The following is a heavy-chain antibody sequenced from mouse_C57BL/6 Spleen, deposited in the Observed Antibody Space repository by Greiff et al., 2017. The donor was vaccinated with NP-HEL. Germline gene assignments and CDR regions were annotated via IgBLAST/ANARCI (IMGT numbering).Heavy chain of an antibody. D-gene: IGHD1-1*01. Sequence: QVQLQQPGAELVKPGASVKMSCKASGYTFTSYWITWVKQRPGQGLEWIGDIYPGSGSTNYNEKFKSKATLTVDTSSGTAYMQLSSLTSEDSAVYYCARCYYGVYAMDYWGQGTSVTVSS. V-gene: IGHV1-55*01. J-gene: IGHJ4*01. CDR2: IYPGSGST. CDR1: GYTFTSYW. CDR3: ARCYYGVYAMDY.